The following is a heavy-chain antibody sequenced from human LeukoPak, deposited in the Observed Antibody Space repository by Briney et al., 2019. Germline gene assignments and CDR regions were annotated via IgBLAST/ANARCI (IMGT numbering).Heavy chain of an antibody. Sequence: GGSLRLSCAASGFTFSSYAMHWVRQAPGKGLEWVAVISYDGSNKYYADSVKGRFTISRDNSKNTLYLQMNSLRAEDTAVYYCARSGNYYYYYYMDVWGKGTTVTVSS. CDR1: GFTFSSYA. CDR2: ISYDGSNK. J-gene: IGHJ6*03. CDR3: ARSGNYYYYYYMDV. D-gene: IGHD1-14*01. V-gene: IGHV3-30*04.